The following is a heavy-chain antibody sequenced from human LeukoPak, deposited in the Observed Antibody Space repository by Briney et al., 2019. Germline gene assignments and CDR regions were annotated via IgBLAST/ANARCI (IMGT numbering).Heavy chain of an antibody. J-gene: IGHJ6*02. Sequence: PGGSLRLSCAASGFTFSSYAMSWVRQAPGKGLEWVSAISGSGGSTYYADSVKGRFTISRDNSKNTLYLQMSSLRAEDTAVYYCAKDLGLYFDWFTNPRYYYGMDVWGQGTTVTVSS. CDR2: ISGSGGST. CDR3: AKDLGLYFDWFTNPRYYYGMDV. CDR1: GFTFSSYA. V-gene: IGHV3-23*01. D-gene: IGHD3-9*01.